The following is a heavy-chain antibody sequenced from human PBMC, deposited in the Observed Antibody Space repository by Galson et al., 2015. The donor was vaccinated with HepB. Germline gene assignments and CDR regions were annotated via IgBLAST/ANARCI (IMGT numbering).Heavy chain of an antibody. Sequence: SLRLSCAASGFTFNGFAMHWVRQTPGKGLEFVAATSRNGELTYYADSVKGRFTISRDNSRTTLYLQMTSLRDEDTAIYYCVKDRPGYTIDYWGQGTLVTVSS. V-gene: IGHV3-64D*06. J-gene: IGHJ4*02. CDR2: TSRNGELT. D-gene: IGHD5-24*01. CDR1: GFTFNGFA. CDR3: VKDRPGYTIDY.